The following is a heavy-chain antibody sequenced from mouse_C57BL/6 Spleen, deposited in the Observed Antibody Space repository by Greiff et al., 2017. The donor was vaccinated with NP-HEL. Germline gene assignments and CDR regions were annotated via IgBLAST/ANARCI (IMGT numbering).Heavy chain of an antibody. CDR2: ISGGGGNT. D-gene: IGHD2-5*01. Sequence: EVMLVESGGGLVKPGGSLKLSCAASGFTFSSYTMSWVRQTPEKRLEWVATISGGGGNTYYPDSVKGRFTISRDNAKNTLYLQMSSLRSEDTALYYCARHEDYSNWYFDVWGTGTTVTVSS. V-gene: IGHV5-9*01. CDR3: ARHEDYSNWYFDV. CDR1: GFTFSSYT. J-gene: IGHJ1*03.